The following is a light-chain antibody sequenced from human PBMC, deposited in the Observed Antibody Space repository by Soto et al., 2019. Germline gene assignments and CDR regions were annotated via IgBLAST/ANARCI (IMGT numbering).Light chain of an antibody. CDR2: EGS. J-gene: IGLJ2*01. CDR3: CSYAGSVV. Sequence: QSVLTQPASVSGSPGQSITISCTGTSSDVGSYNLVSWYQQHPGKAPKLMIYEGSKRPSGVSNRFSGSKSGNTASLTISGLQVEDEADYYCCSYAGSVVFGGGTKLTVL. CDR1: SSDVGSYNL. V-gene: IGLV2-23*01.